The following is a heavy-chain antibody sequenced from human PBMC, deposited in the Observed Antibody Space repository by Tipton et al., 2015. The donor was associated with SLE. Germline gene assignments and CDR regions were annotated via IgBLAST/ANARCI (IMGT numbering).Heavy chain of an antibody. J-gene: IGHJ3*02. Sequence: QVQLVQSGAEVKKTGSSVKVSCKASGYTFTYRYVHWVRQAPRQALEWMGWITPFNGNTNYAQKFQDRVTITGDKSMSSAYLELSSLTSEDTAMYYCATYSGYAGDAFDIWGQGTMVTVSS. V-gene: IGHV1-45*03. CDR1: GYTFTYRY. CDR3: ATYSGYAGDAFDI. D-gene: IGHD5-12*01. CDR2: ITPFNGNT.